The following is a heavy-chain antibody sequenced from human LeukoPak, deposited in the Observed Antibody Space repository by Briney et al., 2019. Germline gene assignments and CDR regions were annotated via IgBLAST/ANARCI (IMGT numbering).Heavy chain of an antibody. CDR2: INAGNGNT. CDR1: GYAFTSYA. D-gene: IGHD2-2*01. V-gene: IGHV1-3*01. CDR3: ARDVSTPGLYYYYGMDV. Sequence: VTVKVSCRSSGYAFTSYALHCVRHAPGQRREWMGWINAGNGNTKYSQKFQGRVTITRDTSASTAYVELRSLRSDDTAVYYCARDVSTPGLYYYYGMDVWGQGTTVTVSS. J-gene: IGHJ6*02.